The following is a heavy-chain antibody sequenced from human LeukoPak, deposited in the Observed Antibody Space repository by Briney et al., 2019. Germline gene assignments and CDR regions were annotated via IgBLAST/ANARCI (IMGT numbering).Heavy chain of an antibody. J-gene: IGHJ3*02. CDR1: GFTFDDYA. CDR3: AKDNQQLVIRFGDFDI. CDR2: ISWNSGSI. D-gene: IGHD6-13*01. Sequence: GGSLRLSCAASGFTFDDYAMHWVRQAPGKGLEWVSGISWNSGSIGYADSVKGRFTISRDNAKNSLYLQMNSLRAEDTALYYCAKDNQQLVIRFGDFDIWGQGTMVTVSS. V-gene: IGHV3-9*01.